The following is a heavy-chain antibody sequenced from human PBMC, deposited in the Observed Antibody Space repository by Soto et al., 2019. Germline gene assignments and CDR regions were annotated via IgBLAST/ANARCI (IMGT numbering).Heavy chain of an antibody. J-gene: IGHJ6*03. V-gene: IGHV3-33*01. Sequence: PGGSLRLSCAASGFTFSSYGMHWVRQAPGKGLEWVEVIWYDGSNKYYADSVKGRFTISRDNSKNTLYLQMNSLRAEDTAVYYCARVGVDYDFWSGYYRLMSYYYYYYMDVWGKGTTVTVSS. D-gene: IGHD3-3*01. CDR1: GFTFSSYG. CDR3: ARVGVDYDFWSGYYRLMSYYYYYYMDV. CDR2: IWYDGSNK.